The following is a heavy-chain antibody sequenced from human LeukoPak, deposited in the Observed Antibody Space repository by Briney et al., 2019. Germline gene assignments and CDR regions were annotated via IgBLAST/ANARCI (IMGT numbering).Heavy chain of an antibody. CDR3: ARLRYYAMDV. V-gene: IGHV3-48*01. J-gene: IGHJ6*02. CDR2: ISSGSSTI. Sequence: PGGSLTLSCAASGFTFSTFDMNWVRQAPGKGLEWVSYISSGSSTIYYADSVKGRFTISRDNAKSSLYLQMNSLRAEDTAVYYCARLRYYAMDVWGQGTTVIVSS. CDR1: GFTFSTFD.